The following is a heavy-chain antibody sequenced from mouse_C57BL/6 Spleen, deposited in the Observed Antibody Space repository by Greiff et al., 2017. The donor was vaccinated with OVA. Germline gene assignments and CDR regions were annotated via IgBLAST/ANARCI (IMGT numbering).Heavy chain of an antibody. CDR2: IYPRSGNT. D-gene: IGHD4-1*01. CDR1: GYTFTSYG. J-gene: IGHJ3*01. V-gene: IGHV1-81*01. Sequence: VQLQQSGAELARPGASVKLSCKASGYTFTSYGISWVKQRTGQGLEWIGEIYPRSGNTYYNEKFKGKATLTADKSSSTAYMELRSLTSEDSAVYFCAREGELGPWFAYWGQGTLVTVSA. CDR3: AREGELGPWFAY.